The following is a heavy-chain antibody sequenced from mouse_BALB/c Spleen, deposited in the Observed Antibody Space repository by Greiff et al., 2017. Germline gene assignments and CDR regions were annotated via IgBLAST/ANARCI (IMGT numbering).Heavy chain of an antibody. CDR3: ARDRYDHYYAMDY. J-gene: IGHJ4*01. V-gene: IGHV5-17*02. CDR2: ISSGSSTI. Sequence: DVMLVESGGGLVQPGGSRKLSCAASGFTFSSFGMHWVRQAPEKGLEWVAYISSGSSTIYYADTVKGRFTISRDNPKNTLFLQMTSLRSEDTAMYYCARDRYDHYYAMDYWGQGTSVTVSS. CDR1: GFTFSSFG. D-gene: IGHD2-14*01.